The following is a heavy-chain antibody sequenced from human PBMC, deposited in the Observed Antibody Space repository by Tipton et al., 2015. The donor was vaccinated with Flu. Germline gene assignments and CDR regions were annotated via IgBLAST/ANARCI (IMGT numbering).Heavy chain of an antibody. CDR2: IYYSGST. D-gene: IGHD3-3*01. J-gene: IGHJ4*02. Sequence: TLSLTCTVSGGSISSYYWSWIRQPPGKGLEWIGYIYYSGSTNYNPSLKSRVTISVDTSKNQFSLKLSSVTAADTAVYYCARAGRSGYQYWGQGTLVTVSS. V-gene: IGHV4-59*01. CDR3: ARAGRSGYQY. CDR1: GGSISSYY.